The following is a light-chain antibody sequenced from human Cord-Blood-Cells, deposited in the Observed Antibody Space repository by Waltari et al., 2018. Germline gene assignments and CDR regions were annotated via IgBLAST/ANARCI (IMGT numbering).Light chain of an antibody. V-gene: IGLV2-23*01. CDR3: CSYAGSSTWV. Sequence: QSALTQPASVSGSPGQSINISCTGTSSDVGSYNLVSWYQQHPGKAPKLMIYEGSKRPSGVSNRFSGSKSGNTASLTSSGLQAEDEADYYCCSYAGSSTWVFGGGTKLTVL. CDR2: EGS. J-gene: IGLJ3*02. CDR1: SSDVGSYNL.